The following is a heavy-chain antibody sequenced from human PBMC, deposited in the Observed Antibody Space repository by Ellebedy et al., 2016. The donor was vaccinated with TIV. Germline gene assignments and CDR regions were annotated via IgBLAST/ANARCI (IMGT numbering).Heavy chain of an antibody. D-gene: IGHD6-19*01. CDR3: ARDFQW. CDR1: GGSLTSGGYY. V-gene: IGHV4-34*01. J-gene: IGHJ4*02. CDR2: ITHSGIT. Sequence: SETLSLTCSVSGGSLTSGGYYWSWIRQPPGKGLEWIGEITHSGITNYNPSLMSRATISVDTSKNQFSLNLNSVVAADTAVYYCARDFQWWGQGTLVTVSS.